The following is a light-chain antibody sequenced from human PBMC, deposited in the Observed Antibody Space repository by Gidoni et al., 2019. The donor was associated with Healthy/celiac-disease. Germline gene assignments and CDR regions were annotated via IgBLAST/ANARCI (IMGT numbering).Light chain of an antibody. Sequence: AIRITQSPSSPSASTGDRVTITCRASQGISSYLAWYQQKPGKAPKLLIYAASTLQSGVPSRFSGSGSGTDFTLTISCLQSEDFATYYCQQYYSHPITFGQGTRLEIK. CDR3: QQYYSHPIT. CDR2: AAS. V-gene: IGKV1-8*01. CDR1: QGISSY. J-gene: IGKJ5*01.